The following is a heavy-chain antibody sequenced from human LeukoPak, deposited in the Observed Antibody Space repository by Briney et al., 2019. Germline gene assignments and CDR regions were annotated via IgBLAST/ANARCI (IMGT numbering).Heavy chain of an antibody. V-gene: IGHV1-69*13. CDR3: ARASENDIVVVPAAIKGSYYYYGMDV. J-gene: IGHJ6*02. D-gene: IGHD2-2*01. CDR2: IIPIFGTA. CDR1: GGTFSSYA. Sequence: PAASVKVSCKASGGTFSSYAISWVRQAPGQGLEWMGGIIPIFGTANYAQKFQGRVTITADESTSTAYMELSSLRSEDTAVYYCARASENDIVVVPAAIKGSYYYYGMDVWGQGTTVTVSS.